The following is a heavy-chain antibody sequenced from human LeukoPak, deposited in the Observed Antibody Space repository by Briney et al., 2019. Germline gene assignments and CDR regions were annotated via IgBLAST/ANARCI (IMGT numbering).Heavy chain of an antibody. CDR3: AVSLTTGGYYGMDV. Sequence: GGSLRLSCAASGFTFSSYGMHWVRQAPGKGLEWVTVIWYDGSNKYYADSVKGRFTISRDNSKNTLYLQMNSLRAEDTAVYFCAVSLTTGGYYGMDVWGQGTTVTVSS. V-gene: IGHV3-33*01. CDR1: GFTFSSYG. CDR2: IWYDGSNK. D-gene: IGHD1-1*01. J-gene: IGHJ6*02.